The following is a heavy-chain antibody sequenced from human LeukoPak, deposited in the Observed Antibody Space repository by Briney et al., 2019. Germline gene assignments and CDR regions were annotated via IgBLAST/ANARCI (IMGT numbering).Heavy chain of an antibody. CDR1: GFTFSSYW. D-gene: IGHD3-10*01. J-gene: IGHJ6*02. CDR3: AREDPLLWGYYYYYGMDV. CDR2: INSDGSST. Sequence: GGSLRLSCAASGFTFSSYWMHWVRHAPGKGLVWVSRINSDGSSTSYADSVKGRFTISRDNAKNTLYLQMNSLRAEDTAVYYCAREDPLLWGYYYYYGMDVWGQGTTVTVS. V-gene: IGHV3-74*01.